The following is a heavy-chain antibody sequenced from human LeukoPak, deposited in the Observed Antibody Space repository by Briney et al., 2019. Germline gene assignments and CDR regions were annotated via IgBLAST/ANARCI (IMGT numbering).Heavy chain of an antibody. J-gene: IGHJ4*02. CDR3: AASYSSLSPNDY. Sequence: SGGSLRLSCAASGFTFSSYGMHWVRQAPGKGLEWVAFIRYDGSNKYYADSVKGRLTISRDNAKNSLYLQMNSLRAEDTAVYYCAASYSSLSPNDYWGQGTLVIVSS. CDR1: GFTFSSYG. V-gene: IGHV3-30*02. CDR2: IRYDGSNK. D-gene: IGHD6-6*01.